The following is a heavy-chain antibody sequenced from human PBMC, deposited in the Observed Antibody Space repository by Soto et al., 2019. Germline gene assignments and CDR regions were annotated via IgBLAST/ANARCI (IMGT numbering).Heavy chain of an antibody. V-gene: IGHV1-69*13. J-gene: IGHJ5*02. CDR2: IIPIFGTA. CDR1: GGTFSSYA. CDR3: ASPGPWFDP. Sequence: GASVKVSCKASGGTFSSYAISWVRQAPGQGLEWMGGIIPIFGTANYAQKFQGRVTITAEETTSTAYMELSSLSSEDTAVYYCASPGPWFDPWGQGTLVTVSS.